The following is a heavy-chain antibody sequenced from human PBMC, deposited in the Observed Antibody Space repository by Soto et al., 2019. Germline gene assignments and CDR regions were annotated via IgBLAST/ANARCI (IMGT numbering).Heavy chain of an antibody. V-gene: IGHV1-69*01. CDR2: IIPIFGTA. CDR3: ARSSNFWSGYYTVGYFDY. J-gene: IGHJ4*02. CDR1: GGTFSSYA. D-gene: IGHD3-3*01. Sequence: QVQLVQSGAEVKKPGSSVKVSCKASGGTFSSYAISWVRQAPGQGLEWMGGIIPIFGTANYAQKFQGRVTITADESTSTAYMELSSRRSEDTAVYYCARSSNFWSGYYTVGYFDYWGQGTLVTVSS.